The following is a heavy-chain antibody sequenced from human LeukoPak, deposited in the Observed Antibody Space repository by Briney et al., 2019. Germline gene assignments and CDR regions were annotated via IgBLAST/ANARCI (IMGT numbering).Heavy chain of an antibody. Sequence: SETLSLTCTVSGGSISSYYWSWIRQPPGKGLEWIGYIYDSGSTNYNPSLKSRVTISVDTSKNQFSLKLSSVTAADTAVYYCARVVTMIVVAPYYFDYWGQGTLVTVSS. D-gene: IGHD3-22*01. CDR1: GGSISSYY. CDR2: IYDSGST. V-gene: IGHV4-59*08. CDR3: ARVVTMIVVAPYYFDY. J-gene: IGHJ4*02.